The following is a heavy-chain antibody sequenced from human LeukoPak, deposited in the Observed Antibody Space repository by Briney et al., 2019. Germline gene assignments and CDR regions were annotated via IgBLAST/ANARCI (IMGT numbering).Heavy chain of an antibody. CDR3: AKRNGF. CDR2: ISYDGNNK. V-gene: IGHV3-30*18. D-gene: IGHD1-1*01. J-gene: IGHJ4*02. Sequence: GGSLRRSCAASGFTFSSYDMHWVRQAPGKGLEWVAIISYDGNNKYYGDSVKGRFTISRDNSKNTLYLQMNSLRVEDTAVYYCAKRNGFWGQGTLVTVSS. CDR1: GFTFSSYD.